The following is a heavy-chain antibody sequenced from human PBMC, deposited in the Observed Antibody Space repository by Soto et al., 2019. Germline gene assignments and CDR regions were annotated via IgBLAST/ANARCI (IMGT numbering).Heavy chain of an antibody. V-gene: IGHV4-59*01. J-gene: IGHJ4*02. Sequence: SKTLSLTCTVSGGSISRYYWSWIRQPPGKGLEWIGFIHYSGSTNYNPSLKGRVTMSVDTSKNQFSLKLTSVNTADTAIYYCTRGGDPYKTGHWGQGTLVTVSS. CDR3: TRGGDPYKTGH. D-gene: IGHD2-21*01. CDR1: GGSISRYY. CDR2: IHYSGST.